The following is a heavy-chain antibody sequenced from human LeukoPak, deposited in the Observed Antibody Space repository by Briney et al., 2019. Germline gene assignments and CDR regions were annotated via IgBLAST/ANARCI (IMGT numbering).Heavy chain of an antibody. CDR2: ISSSSSYI. CDR1: GFTFSSYS. V-gene: IGHV3-21*01. J-gene: IGHJ6*02. Sequence: GGSLRLFCAASGFTFSSYSMNWVRQAPGKGLEWVSSISSSSSYIYYADSVKGRFTISRDNAKNSLYLQMNSLRAEDTAVYYCARFLEWLLYSPRFYYYGMDVWGQGTTVTVSS. D-gene: IGHD3-3*01. CDR3: ARFLEWLLYSPRFYYYGMDV.